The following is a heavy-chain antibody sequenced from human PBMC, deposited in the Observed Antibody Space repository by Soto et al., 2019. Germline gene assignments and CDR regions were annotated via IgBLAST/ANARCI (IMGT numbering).Heavy chain of an antibody. V-gene: IGHV3-48*03. CDR1: GFTFSSYE. CDR3: ARDMGELEGYYYYGMDV. J-gene: IGHJ6*02. Sequence: GGSLRLSCAASGFTFSSYEMNWVRQAPGKGLEWVSYISSSGSTIYCADSVKGRFTISRDNAKNSLYLQMNSLRAEDTAVYYCARDMGELEGYYYYGMDVWGQGTTVTVSS. D-gene: IGHD1-26*01. CDR2: ISSSGSTI.